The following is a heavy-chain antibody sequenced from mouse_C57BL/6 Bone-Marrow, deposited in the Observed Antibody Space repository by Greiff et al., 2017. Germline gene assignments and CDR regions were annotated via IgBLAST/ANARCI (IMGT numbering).Heavy chain of an antibody. Sequence: QVQLQQSGAELVKPGASVKLSCKASGYTFTSYWMHWVKQRPGRGLEWIRRIDPNSGGTKYNEKFKSKATLTVDKPSSTAYMQLSSLTSEDSAVYYCARSGKSPITTPYYWGQGTTLTVSS. D-gene: IGHD1-2*01. V-gene: IGHV1-72*01. CDR1: GYTFTSYW. CDR2: IDPNSGGT. CDR3: ARSGKSPITTPYY. J-gene: IGHJ2*01.